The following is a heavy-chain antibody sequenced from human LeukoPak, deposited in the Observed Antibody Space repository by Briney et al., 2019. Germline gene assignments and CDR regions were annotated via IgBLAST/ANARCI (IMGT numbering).Heavy chain of an antibody. CDR1: GFTFSSYA. D-gene: IGHD6-13*01. V-gene: IGHV3-30-3*01. J-gene: IGHJ4*02. CDR2: ISYGGTNK. CDR3: ARGPQLVRGYFDY. Sequence: GGSLRLSCAASGFTFSSYAMVWVRQAPGQGLEWVAVISYGGTNKYYADSVKGRFTISRDNSKNTLYLQMNSLRAEDTAVYYCARGPQLVRGYFDYWGQGTLVTVSS.